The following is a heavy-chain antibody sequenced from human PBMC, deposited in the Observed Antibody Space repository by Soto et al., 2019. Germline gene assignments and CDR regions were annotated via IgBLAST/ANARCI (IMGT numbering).Heavy chain of an antibody. CDR2: IGTAGDT. J-gene: IGHJ5*02. D-gene: IGHD1-26*01. CDR1: GFTFSSYD. CDR3: AKNQGVELVPLATVDWFDP. V-gene: IGHV3-13*01. Sequence: GGSLRLSCVGSGFTFSSYDMHWVRQATGKGLEWVSAIGTAGDTYYPDSVKGRFTISRDNSKSTVYLELNNLSAEDTAVYHCAKNQGVELVPLATVDWFDPWGQGSVVTVSS.